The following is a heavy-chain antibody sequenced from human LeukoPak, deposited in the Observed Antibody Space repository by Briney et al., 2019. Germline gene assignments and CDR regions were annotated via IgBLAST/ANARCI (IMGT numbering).Heavy chain of an antibody. CDR3: ARGSGGYCSGGSCFKWFDP. CDR1: GFTFSSYG. D-gene: IGHD2-15*01. Sequence: GGSLRLSCAAPGFTFSSYGMHWVRQAPGKGLERVAVISYDGSDNYYADSVKGRFTISRDNSNNALYLQMNSLRAEDTAVYYCARGSGGYCSGGSCFKWFDPWGQGTLVTVSA. CDR2: ISYDGSDN. V-gene: IGHV3-33*01. J-gene: IGHJ5*02.